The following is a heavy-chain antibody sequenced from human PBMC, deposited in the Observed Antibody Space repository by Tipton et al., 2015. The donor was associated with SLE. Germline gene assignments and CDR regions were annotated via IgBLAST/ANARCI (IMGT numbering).Heavy chain of an antibody. CDR1: GGSISGTSHY. Sequence: TLSLTCSVSGGSISGTSHYWGWIRQPPGKGLEWIGSFAHSGSTFYNPSLKSRVSIPTDTSKNEFSLRLTSVTAADTAVYYCARGGLTLFGMVTSDYWGQGTLVTVSS. V-gene: IGHV4-39*07. CDR3: ARGGLTLFGMVTSDY. D-gene: IGHD3-3*01. CDR2: FAHSGST. J-gene: IGHJ4*02.